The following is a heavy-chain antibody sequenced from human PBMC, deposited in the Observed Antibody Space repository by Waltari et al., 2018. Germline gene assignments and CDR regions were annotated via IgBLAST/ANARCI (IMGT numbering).Heavy chain of an antibody. D-gene: IGHD3-10*01. V-gene: IGHV3-23*01. Sequence: EVQLLESGGGLVQPGGSLRLSCAASGFTFSSYAMSWVRQASGKGLEWVSAISGSGGSTYYADSVKGRFTISRDNSKNTLYLQMNSLRAEDTAVYYCAKGNGYYYGSGSSYYFDYWGQGTLVTVSS. J-gene: IGHJ4*02. CDR3: AKGNGYYYGSGSSYYFDY. CDR2: ISGSGGST. CDR1: GFTFSSYA.